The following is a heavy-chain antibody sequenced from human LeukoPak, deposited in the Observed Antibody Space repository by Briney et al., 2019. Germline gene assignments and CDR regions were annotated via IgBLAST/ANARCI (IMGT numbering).Heavy chain of an antibody. CDR3: RGIMITFGGVIGRDY. CDR1: GFTFSSYA. V-gene: IGHV3-21*01. J-gene: IGHJ4*02. Sequence: GGSLRLSCAASGFTFSSYAMSWVRQAPGKGLEWVSSISSSSSYIYYADSVKGRFTISRDNAKNSLYLQMNSLRAEDTAVYYCRGIMITFGGVIGRDYWGQGTLVTVSS. D-gene: IGHD3-16*02. CDR2: ISSSSSYI.